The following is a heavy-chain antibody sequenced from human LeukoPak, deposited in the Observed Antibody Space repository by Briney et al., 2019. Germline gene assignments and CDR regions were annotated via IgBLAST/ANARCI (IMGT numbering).Heavy chain of an antibody. J-gene: IGHJ3*02. V-gene: IGHV3-53*01. CDR2: IYSGGST. D-gene: IGHD3-22*01. CDR3: ARVYRLYDSSGYYTSSRAFDI. Sequence: PGGSLRLSCAASGFTVSSNYMSWVRQAPGKGLEWFSVIYSGGSTYYADSVKGRFTISRDNSKNTLYLQMNSLRAEDTAVYYCARVYRLYDSSGYYTSSRAFDIWGQGTMVTVSS. CDR1: GFTVSSNY.